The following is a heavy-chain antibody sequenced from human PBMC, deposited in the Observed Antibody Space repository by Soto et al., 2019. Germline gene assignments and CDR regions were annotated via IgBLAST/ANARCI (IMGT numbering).Heavy chain of an antibody. V-gene: IGHV1-18*04. CDR1: GYIFSDYG. Sequence: QVQLMQSGAEVQKPGDSVKVSCKTSGYIFSDYGINWVRQAPGQGREWMGWISGYSGNANLAQKFQGRVTMTTDNSTRTAYMELRRLRSDDTAVYYCAKRTSGTTWGESDYWGQGTLVTVSS. CDR2: ISGYSGNA. J-gene: IGHJ4*02. D-gene: IGHD4-17*01. CDR3: AKRTSGTTWGESDY.